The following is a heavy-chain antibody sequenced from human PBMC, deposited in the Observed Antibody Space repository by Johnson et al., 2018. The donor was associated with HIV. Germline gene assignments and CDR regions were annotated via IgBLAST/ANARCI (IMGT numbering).Heavy chain of an antibody. CDR1: GFTFSSYA. Sequence: QVQLVESGGGVVQPGRSLRLSCAASGFTFSSYAMHWVRQAPGKGLEWVAVISYDGSNKYYADSVKGRFTISRDNSKNTLYLQMGSLRAEDMAVYYCARGDNYYDSSGYYFAFDIWGQGTMVTVSS. CDR2: ISYDGSNK. CDR3: ARGDNYYDSSGYYFAFDI. D-gene: IGHD3-22*01. J-gene: IGHJ3*02. V-gene: IGHV3-30*14.